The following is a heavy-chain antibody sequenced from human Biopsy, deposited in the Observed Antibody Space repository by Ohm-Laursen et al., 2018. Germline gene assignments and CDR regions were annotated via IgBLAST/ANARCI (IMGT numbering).Heavy chain of an antibody. V-gene: IGHV1-69*04. CDR2: IVPILGHL. CDR1: GFIFTSYG. J-gene: IGHJ4*02. CDR3: AADADGYYTEFDY. Sequence: SVKVSCKASGFIFTSYGLSWARQAPGQGLEWVGRIVPILGHLNYAQRFQGRVSITADKSTTYVYMELSRLTSGDTAVYYCAADADGYYTEFDYWGPGTLVTVSS. D-gene: IGHD3-3*01.